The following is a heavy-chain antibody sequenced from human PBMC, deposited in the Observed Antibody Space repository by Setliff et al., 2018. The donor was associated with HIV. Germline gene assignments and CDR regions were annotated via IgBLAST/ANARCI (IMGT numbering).Heavy chain of an antibody. CDR2: IYFSGST. D-gene: IGHD7-27*01. CDR1: GVSISSHY. J-gene: IGHJ4*02. V-gene: IGHV4-59*11. CDR3: ARQVGNKVLFDS. Sequence: SETLSLTCTVSGVSISSHYWSWIRQPPGKGLEWIGYIYFSGSTSYNPSLKSRVTISVDTSKNQFSLKLSSVTAADTAVYYCARQVGNKVLFDSWGQGTLVTVSS.